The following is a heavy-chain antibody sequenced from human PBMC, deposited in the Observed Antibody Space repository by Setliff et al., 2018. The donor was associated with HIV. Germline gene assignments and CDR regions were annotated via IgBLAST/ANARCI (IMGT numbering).Heavy chain of an antibody. CDR2: IDRDGSET. V-gene: IGHV3-7*03. Sequence: QAGGSLRLSCVASRFTFNDYWMSWVRQAPGKGLEWVANIDRDGSETNYADSVKGRFTISRDNAKNTLYLQMNSLRAEDTAVYYCAKDRTVVVITIFDYWGQGTLVTVSS. J-gene: IGHJ4*02. CDR3: AKDRTVVVITIFDY. D-gene: IGHD3-22*01. CDR1: RFTFNDYW.